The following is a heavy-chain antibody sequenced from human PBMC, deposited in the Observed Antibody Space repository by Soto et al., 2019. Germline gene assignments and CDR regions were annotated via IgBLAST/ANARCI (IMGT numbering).Heavy chain of an antibody. CDR3: APTYSTSWYFFDP. D-gene: IGHD6-13*01. Sequence: QVTVKESGPVLVKPTETLTLTCTVSGFSLSNAGLGVSWIRQPPGKALEWLAHIFSNDEKSYSTSLKSRLTISKDTSKRQVVLTMTNMDPVDTATYYCAPTYSTSWYFFDPWGQGTLVTVSS. J-gene: IGHJ5*02. CDR1: GFSLSNAGLG. CDR2: IFSNDEK. V-gene: IGHV2-26*01.